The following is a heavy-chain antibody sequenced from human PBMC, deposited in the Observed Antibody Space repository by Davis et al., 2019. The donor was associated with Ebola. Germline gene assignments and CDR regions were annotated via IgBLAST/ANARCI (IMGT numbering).Heavy chain of an antibody. D-gene: IGHD3-10*01. Sequence: GESLKISCAASGFTFSDYYMSWIRQAPGKGLEWVSYISSSGSTIYYADSVKGRFTISRDNAKNSLYLQMNSLRAEDTAVYYCARDPPIIWFRELSDYYGMDVWGQGTTVTVSS. J-gene: IGHJ6*02. CDR1: GFTFSDYY. CDR3: ARDPPIIWFRELSDYYGMDV. V-gene: IGHV3-11*01. CDR2: ISSSGSTI.